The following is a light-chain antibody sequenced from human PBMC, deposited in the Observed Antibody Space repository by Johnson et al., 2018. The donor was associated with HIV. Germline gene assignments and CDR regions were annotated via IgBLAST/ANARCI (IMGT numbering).Light chain of an antibody. CDR2: ENN. V-gene: IGLV1-51*02. CDR1: NSNIGNNY. Sequence: QSVLTQPPSVSAAPGQKVTISCSGSNSNIGNNYVSWYQQLPGTAPKLLIYENNKRPSGIPDRFSGSKSGTSATLGIAGLQTGDEADYYGGTWDNSLSTGAVFGTGTKVTVL. CDR3: GTWDNSLSTGAV. J-gene: IGLJ1*01.